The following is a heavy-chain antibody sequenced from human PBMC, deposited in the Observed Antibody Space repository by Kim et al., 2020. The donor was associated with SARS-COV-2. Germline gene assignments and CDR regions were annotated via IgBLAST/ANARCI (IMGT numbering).Heavy chain of an antibody. CDR3: TTRGSITIFGVVIMFHAFDI. CDR2: IKSKTDGGTT. CDR1: GFTFSNAW. Sequence: GGSLRLSCAASGFTFSNAWMSWVRQAPGKGLEWVGRIKSKTDGGTTDYAAPVKGRFTISRDDSKNTLYLQMNSLKTEDTAVYYCTTRGSITIFGVVIMFHAFDIWGQGTMVTVSS. J-gene: IGHJ3*02. V-gene: IGHV3-15*01. D-gene: IGHD3-3*01.